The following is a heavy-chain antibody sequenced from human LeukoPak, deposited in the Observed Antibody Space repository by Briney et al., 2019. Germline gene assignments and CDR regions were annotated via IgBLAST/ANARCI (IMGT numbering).Heavy chain of an antibody. CDR3: ARERSSVTAYNWFDP. V-gene: IGHV3-23*01. D-gene: IGHD2-21*02. CDR2: VGGGGDDA. Sequence: PGGSLRLSCAASGFTLSDYAMSWVRQAPGKGLEWVSSVGGGGDDADYADSVKGRFMISRDNPRSTLYLQLTSLRAEDTAVYYCARERSSVTAYNWFDPWGQGTLVTVSS. CDR1: GFTLSDYA. J-gene: IGHJ5*02.